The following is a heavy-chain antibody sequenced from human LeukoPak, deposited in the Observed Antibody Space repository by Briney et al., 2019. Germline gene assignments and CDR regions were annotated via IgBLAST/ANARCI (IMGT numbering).Heavy chain of an antibody. CDR3: AKVPFGSGSYSTLDY. Sequence: GGSLRLSCAASGFTFNTNAMTWVRQAPGKGLEWVSAISGSGDTYEGSVKGRFTISRDNSKNTLYLQMNSLRPEDTAVYYCAKVPFGSGSYSTLDYWGQGTLVTVSS. J-gene: IGHJ4*02. D-gene: IGHD3-10*01. CDR2: ISGSGDT. CDR1: GFTFNTNA. V-gene: IGHV3-23*01.